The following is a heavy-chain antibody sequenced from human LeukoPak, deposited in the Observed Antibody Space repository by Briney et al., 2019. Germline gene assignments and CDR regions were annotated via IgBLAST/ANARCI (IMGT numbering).Heavy chain of an antibody. CDR1: GYTFTSYG. CDR2: ISAYSGNT. J-gene: IGHJ1*01. Sequence: ASVKVSCKASGYTFTSYGISWVRQAPGQGLEWMGWISAYSGNTHYAQKLQGRFTMTTDTSTSTAYMELRSLRSDDTAVYYCARAIAVAGTTMDFQRWGQGTLVTVSS. D-gene: IGHD6-19*01. V-gene: IGHV1-18*01. CDR3: ARAIAVAGTTMDFQR.